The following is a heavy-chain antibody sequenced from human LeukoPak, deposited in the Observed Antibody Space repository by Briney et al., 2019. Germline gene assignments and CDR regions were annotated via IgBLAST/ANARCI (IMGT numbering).Heavy chain of an antibody. J-gene: IGHJ4*02. D-gene: IGHD6-13*01. V-gene: IGHV3-11*06. CDR1: GFIFSDYY. CDR2: ISGSGSDT. CDR3: ARVGLIAAAGTPDY. Sequence: PGGSLRLSCAASGFIFSDYYMTWIRQAPGKGLEWLSYISGSGSDTNYADSVKGRFTTSRDNAKNSLYLQMNSLRAEDTAVYYCARVGLIAAAGTPDYWGQGTLVTVSS.